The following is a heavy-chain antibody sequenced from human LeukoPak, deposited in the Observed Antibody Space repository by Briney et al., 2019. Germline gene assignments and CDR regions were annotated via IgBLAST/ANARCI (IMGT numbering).Heavy chain of an antibody. CDR3: AKAPTPYYDILTPLDY. V-gene: IGHV3-30*18. CDR2: ISYDGSNK. Sequence: GGSLRLSCAASGFRFRSYGMHWVRQAPGKGLEWVAVISYDGSNKYYADSVKGRFTISRDNSKNTLYLQMNSLRAEDTAVYYCAKAPTPYYDILTPLDYWGQGTLVTVSS. J-gene: IGHJ4*02. D-gene: IGHD3-9*01. CDR1: GFRFRSYG.